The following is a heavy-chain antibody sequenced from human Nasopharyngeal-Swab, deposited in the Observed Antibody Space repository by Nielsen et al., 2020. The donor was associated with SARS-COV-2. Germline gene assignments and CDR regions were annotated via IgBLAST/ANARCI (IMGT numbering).Heavy chain of an antibody. Sequence: WIRQPPGKGLEWIGYIYYSGSTNYNPSLKSRVTISVDTSKNQFSLKLSSVTAADTAVYYRARDGLFGDSAFDIWGQGTMVTVSS. J-gene: IGHJ3*02. CDR3: ARDGLFGDSAFDI. D-gene: IGHD3-10*01. CDR2: IYYSGST. V-gene: IGHV4-59*01.